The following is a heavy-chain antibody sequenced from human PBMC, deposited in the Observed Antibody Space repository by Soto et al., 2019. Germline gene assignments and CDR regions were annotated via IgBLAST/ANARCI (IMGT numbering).Heavy chain of an antibody. J-gene: IGHJ5*02. CDR1: GGSISSSSYY. CDR2: IYYSGST. Sequence: QLQLQESGPGLVKPSETLSLTCTVSGGSISSSSYYWGWIRQPPGKGLEWIGSIYYSGSTYYNPSLKSRVTISVDTSKNQFSLKLSSVTAADTAVYYCARRPGWDDSGGHDMFDPWGQGTLVTVSS. D-gene: IGHD3-22*01. V-gene: IGHV4-39*01. CDR3: ARRPGWDDSGGHDMFDP.